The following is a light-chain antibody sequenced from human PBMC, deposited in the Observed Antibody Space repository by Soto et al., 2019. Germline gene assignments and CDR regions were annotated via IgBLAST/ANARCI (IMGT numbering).Light chain of an antibody. CDR2: GAS. J-gene: IGKJ1*01. V-gene: IGKV3-20*01. CDR1: QSVSSSY. Sequence: DIVLTQSPGTLSLAPGERATLSCRASQSVSSSYLAWYQQKPGQAPRLLTYGASSRATGIPDRFSGSGSGTDFTLTISRLEPEDFAVYYCQQYGSSPRTFGQGTKV. CDR3: QQYGSSPRT.